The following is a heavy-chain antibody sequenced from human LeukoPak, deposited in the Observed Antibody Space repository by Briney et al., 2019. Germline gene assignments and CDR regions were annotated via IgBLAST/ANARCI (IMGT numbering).Heavy chain of an antibody. CDR1: GFTFSSYG. V-gene: IGHV3-30*03. CDR3: ARFGSDFWSGYYSDYYYYYMDV. CDR2: ISYDGSNK. J-gene: IGHJ6*03. Sequence: GGSLRLSCAASGFTFSSYGMHWVRQAPGKGLEWVAVISYDGSNKYYADSVKGRFTISRDNSKNTLYLQMNSLRAEDTAVYYCARFGSDFWSGYYSDYYYYYMDVWGKGTTVTVSS. D-gene: IGHD3-3*01.